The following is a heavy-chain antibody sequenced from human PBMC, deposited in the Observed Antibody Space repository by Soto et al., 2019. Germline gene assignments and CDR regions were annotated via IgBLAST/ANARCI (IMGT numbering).Heavy chain of an antibody. CDR2: IYYSGST. CDR1: GGSISSSSYY. CDR3: ARQGLEYCSPGALDY. V-gene: IGHV4-39*01. D-gene: IGHD6-6*01. J-gene: IGHJ4*02. Sequence: QLQLQESGPGLVKPSETLSLTCTVSGGSISSSSYYWGWIRQPPGKGLEWIGSIYYSGSTYYNPSLKSRVTISVDTSKNQFSLKLSSVTAADTAVYYCARQGLEYCSPGALDYWGQGTLVTVSS.